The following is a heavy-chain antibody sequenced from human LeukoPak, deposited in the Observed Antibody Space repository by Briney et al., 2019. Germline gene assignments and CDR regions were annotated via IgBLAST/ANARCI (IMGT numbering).Heavy chain of an antibody. V-gene: IGHV3-64*01. J-gene: IGHJ4*02. D-gene: IGHD3-16*02. CDR1: GFTFSSYA. CDR3: ATVYRLSWRKGPLANLDY. Sequence: GGSLRLSCAASGFTFSSYAMHWVRQAPGKGLEYVSAISSNGGSTYYANSVKGRFTISRDNSKYTLYLQMGSLLAEGLAVADCATVYRLSWRKGPLANLDYWGQGTLVTVSS. CDR2: ISSNGGST.